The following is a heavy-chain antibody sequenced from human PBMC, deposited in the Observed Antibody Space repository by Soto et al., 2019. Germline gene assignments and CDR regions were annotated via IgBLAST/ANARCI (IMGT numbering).Heavy chain of an antibody. CDR3: ASSGSGWYSKYFQH. D-gene: IGHD6-19*01. V-gene: IGHV3-66*01. CDR2: IYSGGST. Sequence: EVQLVESGGGLVQPGGSLRLSCAASGFTVSSNYMSWVRQAPGKGLEWVSVIYSGGSTYYVDSVKGRFTISRDNSKNTLYLQMNSLRAEDTAVYYCASSGSGWYSKYFQHWGQGTLVTVSS. J-gene: IGHJ1*01. CDR1: GFTVSSNY.